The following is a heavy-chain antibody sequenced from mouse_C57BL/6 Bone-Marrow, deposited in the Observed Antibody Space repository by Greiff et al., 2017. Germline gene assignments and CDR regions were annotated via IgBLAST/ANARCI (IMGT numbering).Heavy chain of an antibody. CDR1: GYTFTDYY. V-gene: IGHV1-19*01. CDR3: ANIPRGVFDY. D-gene: IGHD1-3*01. CDR2: INPYNGGT. J-gene: IGHJ2*01. Sequence: EVQLQQSGPVLVKPGASVKMSCKASGYTFTDYYMNWVKQSHGKSLEWIGVINPYNGGTSYNQKFKGKATLTVDKSSSTAYMELNSLTSEDSAVYYCANIPRGVFDYWGQGTTLTVSS.